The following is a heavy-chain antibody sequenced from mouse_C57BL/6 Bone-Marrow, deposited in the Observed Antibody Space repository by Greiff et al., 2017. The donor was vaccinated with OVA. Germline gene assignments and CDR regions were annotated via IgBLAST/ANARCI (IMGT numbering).Heavy chain of an antibody. Sequence: VHLVESGAELVRPGTSVKVSCKASGYAFTNYLIEWVKQRPGQGLEWIGVINPGNGGTNYNEKFTGKATLTADKSSSTAYMQLSSLTSEDSAVYFCAGSELHWYFDVWGTGTTVTVSS. J-gene: IGHJ1*03. CDR1: GYAFTNYL. CDR2: INPGNGGT. CDR3: AGSELHWYFDV. V-gene: IGHV1-54*01.